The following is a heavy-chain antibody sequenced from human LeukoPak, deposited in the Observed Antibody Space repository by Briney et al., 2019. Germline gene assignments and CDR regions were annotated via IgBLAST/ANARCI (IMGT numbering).Heavy chain of an antibody. Sequence: GGSLRLSCAASGFTFSRLAMTWVRQAPGKGLEWVSTISASGPYYADAVRGRFTISRDNSRNTLSLQMDSLRAEDTAVYYCAKDHEIDGYQCLDHWGLEPLATVPP. V-gene: IGHV3-23*01. CDR3: AKDHEIDGYQCLDH. CDR2: ISASGP. J-gene: IGHJ4*02. D-gene: IGHD3-22*01. CDR1: GFTFSRLA.